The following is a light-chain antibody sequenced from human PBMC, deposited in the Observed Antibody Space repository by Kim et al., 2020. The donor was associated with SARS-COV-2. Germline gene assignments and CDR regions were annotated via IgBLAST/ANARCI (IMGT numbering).Light chain of an antibody. V-gene: IGKV1-5*03. J-gene: IGKJ2*01. CDR1: QSIGTW. CDR3: QQYNRYST. CDR2: KAS. Sequence: DIQMTQSPSTLSASVGDRVTITCRASQSIGTWLAWYQQKPGKTPKVLIYKASTLESGVPSRFSGSGSGTEFTLTISSLQPDDFATYYCQQYNRYSTFGQGTKLEI.